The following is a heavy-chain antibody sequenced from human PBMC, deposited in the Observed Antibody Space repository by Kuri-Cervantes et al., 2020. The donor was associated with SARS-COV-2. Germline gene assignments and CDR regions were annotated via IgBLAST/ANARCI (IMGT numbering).Heavy chain of an antibody. CDR1: GFTVSGNH. J-gene: IGHJ4*02. D-gene: IGHD2-15*01. CDR2: LYTAGRT. V-gene: IGHV3-66*01. Sequence: GESLKISCAASGFTVSGNHMNWVRQAPGKGLEWVSVLYTAGRTNYAESVKGRFTISRDNSKNTLYLQMNNLRAEDTAVYYCARDGGSSYYNYWGQGTLVTVSS. CDR3: ARDGGSSYYNY.